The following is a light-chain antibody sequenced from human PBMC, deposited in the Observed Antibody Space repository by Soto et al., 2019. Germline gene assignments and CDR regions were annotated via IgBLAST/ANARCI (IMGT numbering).Light chain of an antibody. Sequence: EIVLTQSPGTLSLSPGDRAALSCRASQSVASNYLAWYQQKPGQAPRRLIFGASSRATGIPVRFSGSGSGTYFTLSISRLEPEDFAVFYCQQYGTTPYTFGQGTKLEIK. CDR1: QSVASNY. CDR3: QQYGTTPYT. CDR2: GAS. J-gene: IGKJ2*01. V-gene: IGKV3-20*01.